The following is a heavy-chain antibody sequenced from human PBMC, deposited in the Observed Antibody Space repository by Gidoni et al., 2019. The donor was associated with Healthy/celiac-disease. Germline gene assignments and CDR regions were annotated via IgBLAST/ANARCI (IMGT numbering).Heavy chain of an antibody. CDR3: AHKTTQKSYSSGWEFDY. Sequence: EVQLLESGGGLVQPGGSLRLSCAASGFPFRSYAMSWVRQAPGKGLEWVSAISGSGGSTYYADSVKGRFTISRDNSKNTLYLQMNSLRAEDTAVYYCAHKTTQKSYSSGWEFDYWGQGTLVTVSS. D-gene: IGHD6-19*01. J-gene: IGHJ4*02. CDR2: ISGSGGST. V-gene: IGHV3-23*01. CDR1: GFPFRSYA.